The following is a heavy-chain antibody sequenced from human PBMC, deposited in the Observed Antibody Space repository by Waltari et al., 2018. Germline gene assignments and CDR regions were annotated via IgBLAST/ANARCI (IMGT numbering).Heavy chain of an antibody. CDR2: IWVEGGNI. CDR1: GFTYSSYG. Sequence: QVQLVESGGGVVQPGRSLRLSCAASGFTYSSYGMHWVRQAPGKGLEWVAAIWVEGGNIYYVDSVKGRFTISRDNSKNTLYLQMNSLRAEDTAVYYCAREAMTLYYFDYWGQGTLVTVSS. J-gene: IGHJ4*02. D-gene: IGHD2-21*02. CDR3: AREAMTLYYFDY. V-gene: IGHV3-33*01.